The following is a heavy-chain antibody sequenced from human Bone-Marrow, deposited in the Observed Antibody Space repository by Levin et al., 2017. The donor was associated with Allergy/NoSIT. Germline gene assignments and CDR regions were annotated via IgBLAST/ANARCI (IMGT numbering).Heavy chain of an antibody. CDR2: TKTKSDGETT. J-gene: IGHJ4*02. CDR3: ATFPSPKSDIAH. D-gene: IGHD5-12*01. CDR1: GFTFSNAW. V-gene: IGHV3-15*01. Sequence: LSLTCAASGFTFSNAWMSWVRQAPGKGLEWVGRTKTKSDGETTDYATPVKGRFTISRDDSRSTLYLQMDSLKTEDTAVYYCATFPSPKSDIAHWGQGTLVTVSS.